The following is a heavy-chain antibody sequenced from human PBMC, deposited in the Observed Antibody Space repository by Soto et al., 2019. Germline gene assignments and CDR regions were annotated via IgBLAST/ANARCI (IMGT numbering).Heavy chain of an antibody. D-gene: IGHD3-16*01. V-gene: IGHV3-66*01. Sequence: GGSLRLSCAASGCTVSTKYMSWVRQAPGKGLEWVSVIYSGGSTFYADSVRGRFTISRDNSKNTVSLQMNSLRAEDTAVYYCARDPWAADYWGQGTLVTVSS. CDR2: IYSGGST. J-gene: IGHJ4*02. CDR3: ARDPWAADY. CDR1: GCTVSTKY.